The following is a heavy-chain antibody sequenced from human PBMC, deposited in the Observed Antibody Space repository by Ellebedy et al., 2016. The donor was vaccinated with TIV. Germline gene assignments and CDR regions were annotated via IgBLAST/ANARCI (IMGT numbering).Heavy chain of an antibody. D-gene: IGHD2-2*01. CDR2: IDWDDDK. J-gene: IGHJ4*02. Sequence: SGPTLVKPTQTLTLTCTFSGFLLSTSGMSVSWIRQPPGKALEWLARIDWDDDKYYSTSLRTRLNISKDTPKNKVDCTMTNMDPIGTATYYCTRILSSSWGFEDWGQGTLVTVSS. CDR1: GFLLSTSGMS. V-gene: IGHV2-70*11. CDR3: TRILSSSWGFED.